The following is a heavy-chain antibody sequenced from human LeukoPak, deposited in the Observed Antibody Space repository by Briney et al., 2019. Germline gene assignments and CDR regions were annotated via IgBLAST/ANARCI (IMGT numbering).Heavy chain of an antibody. CDR3: ARDRWADDEYCGGDCYPGWYFDL. Sequence: ASVKVSCKAFGYTFTSYYMHWVRQAPGQGLEWMGIINPSGGSTSYAQKFQGRVTMTRDTSTSTVYMELSSLRSEDTAVYYCARDRWADDEYCGGDCYPGWYFDLWGRGTLVTVSS. CDR2: INPSGGST. J-gene: IGHJ2*01. CDR1: GYTFTSYY. D-gene: IGHD2-21*02. V-gene: IGHV1-46*01.